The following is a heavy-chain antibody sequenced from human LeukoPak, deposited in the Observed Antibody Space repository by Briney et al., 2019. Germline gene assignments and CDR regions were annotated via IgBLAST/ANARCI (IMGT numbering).Heavy chain of an antibody. CDR3: AKDPSFVVAATLLYFDY. V-gene: IGHV3-23*01. CDR1: GFTFSSYA. D-gene: IGHD2-15*01. Sequence: QPGGSLRLSCAASGFTFSSYAMSWVRQAPGKGLEWVSAISGSGGSTYYADSVKGRFTISRDNSKNTLYLQMNSLRAEDTAVYYCAKDPSFVVAATLLYFDYWGQGTLVTVSS. J-gene: IGHJ4*02. CDR2: ISGSGGST.